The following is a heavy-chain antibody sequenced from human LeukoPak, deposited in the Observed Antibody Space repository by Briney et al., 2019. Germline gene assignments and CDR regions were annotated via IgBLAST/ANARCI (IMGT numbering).Heavy chain of an antibody. CDR3: ARERCTSTNCYYDY. CDR1: GGTISSYY. CDR2: IYYSGST. Sequence: NTSETLSLTCTVSGGTISSYYWSWIRQPPGKELEGIGYIYYSGSTNYNPSLKSRVTISVDTSKNQFSLKLSSVTAADTAVYYCARERCTSTNCYYDYWGQGTLVTVSS. V-gene: IGHV4-59*01. J-gene: IGHJ4*02. D-gene: IGHD2-2*01.